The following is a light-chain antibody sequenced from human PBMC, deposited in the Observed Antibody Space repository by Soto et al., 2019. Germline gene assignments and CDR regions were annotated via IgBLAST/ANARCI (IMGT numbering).Light chain of an antibody. Sequence: ENVFTQSAGTLSLNPGERATLSCRASQTVSSYLTWYQQRPGQAPRLLISGASRRATGIPDRFSGSGSGTDFTLTISRLEPEDFALYYCQQYGTSPITFGQGTRLEIK. CDR1: QTVSSY. J-gene: IGKJ5*01. CDR2: GAS. CDR3: QQYGTSPIT. V-gene: IGKV3-20*01.